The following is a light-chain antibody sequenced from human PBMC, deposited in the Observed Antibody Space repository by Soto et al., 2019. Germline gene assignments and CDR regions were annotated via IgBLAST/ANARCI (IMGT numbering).Light chain of an antibody. CDR2: GAS. CDR3: QQYNNWPGT. Sequence: IVMTQSPATLSISPGERATLSCRASQSLNRDLAWYQQKPGQSPRLLIFGASIRATGIPARFSGSGSGTEFTLTIGSLQSEDCALYYCQQYNNWPGTFGQGTKVEI. J-gene: IGKJ1*01. V-gene: IGKV3-15*01. CDR1: QSLNRD.